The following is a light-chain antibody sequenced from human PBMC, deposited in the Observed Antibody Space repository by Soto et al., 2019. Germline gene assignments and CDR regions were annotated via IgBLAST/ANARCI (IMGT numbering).Light chain of an antibody. CDR1: SSDVGAYKY. Sequence: QSALTQPASVSGSPGQSITISCTGTSSDVGAYKYVSWYQQHPGKAPRLMISEVILRPSGVSNRFSGSKSGNTDSLTISGVQAEDEADYYCSSYTSTGAVLFGGGTKLTVL. J-gene: IGLJ2*01. CDR2: EVI. V-gene: IGLV2-14*01. CDR3: SSYTSTGAVL.